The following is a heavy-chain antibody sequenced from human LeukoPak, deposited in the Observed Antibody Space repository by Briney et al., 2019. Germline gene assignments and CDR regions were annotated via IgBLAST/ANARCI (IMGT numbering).Heavy chain of an antibody. CDR2: INHSGST. J-gene: IGHJ4*02. CDR3: ARSGYSYIDY. Sequence: SETLSLTCAVYGGSFSGYYWSWIRQPPGKGLEWIGEINHSGSTNYNPSLKSRVTISVDMSKNQFSLKLSSVTAADTAVYYCARSGYSYIDYWGQGTLVTVSS. D-gene: IGHD5-18*01. V-gene: IGHV4-34*01. CDR1: GGSFSGYY.